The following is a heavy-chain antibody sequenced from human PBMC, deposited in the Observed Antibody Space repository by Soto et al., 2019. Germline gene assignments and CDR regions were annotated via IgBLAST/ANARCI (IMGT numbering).Heavy chain of an antibody. J-gene: IGHJ6*02. Sequence: SETLSVTCAVSGGSISTSNWWSWVRKPPGKGLEWIGEIYHSGSTNYNPSLKSRVTISVDKSKNQFSLKLSSVTAADTAVYYCASGLLWFGELSRDYYYGMDVWGQGTTVTVSS. D-gene: IGHD3-10*01. CDR2: IYHSGST. CDR1: GGSISTSNW. V-gene: IGHV4-4*02. CDR3: ASGLLWFGELSRDYYYGMDV.